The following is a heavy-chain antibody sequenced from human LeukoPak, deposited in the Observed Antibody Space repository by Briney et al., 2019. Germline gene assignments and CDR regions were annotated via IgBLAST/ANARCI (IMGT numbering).Heavy chain of an antibody. CDR3: ARHNNGMDV. Sequence: PSETLSLTCTVSGGSINIRGYYWGWLRQPPGMGLEWIGSIDKSGRIYYNPSLPSRVTVSGDTSKNQFSLRLSSVTATDTAVYYCARHNNGMDVWGQGTTVTVSS. CDR1: GGSINIRGYY. V-gene: IGHV4-39*01. J-gene: IGHJ6*02. D-gene: IGHD2/OR15-2a*01. CDR2: IDKSGRI.